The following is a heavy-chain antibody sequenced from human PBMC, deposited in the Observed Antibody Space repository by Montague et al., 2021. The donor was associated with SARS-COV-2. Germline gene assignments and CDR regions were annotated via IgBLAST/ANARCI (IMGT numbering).Heavy chain of an antibody. V-gene: IGHV6-1*01. CDR2: TYYMSKWYS. J-gene: IGHJ4*02. Sequence: CAISGDSVSSNSVAWSWLRQSPPRGPERLGRTYYMSKWYSDYAPSVRSRLTVNPDASKNEFSLELNYVTPEDTAVYYCVRYSGWFYFDFWGQGTLVTVSS. D-gene: IGHD6-19*01. CDR1: GDSVSSNSVA. CDR3: VRYSGWFYFDF.